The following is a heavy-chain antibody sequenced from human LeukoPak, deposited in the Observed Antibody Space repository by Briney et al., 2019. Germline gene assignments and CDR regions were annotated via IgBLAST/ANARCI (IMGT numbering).Heavy chain of an antibody. V-gene: IGHV3-30*15. CDR2: ISYDGSYK. CDR1: GFTFSNYA. CDR3: ARDVHYTLSKPGWPFDV. D-gene: IGHD1-1*01. J-gene: IGHJ3*01. Sequence: QPGGSLRLSCTASGFTFSNYAMHWVRQAPGKGPEWVAFISYDGSYKYYADSVKGRFSISRDNSKTTLYLQTSSLRPDDTAVYSCARDVHYTLSKPGWPFDVWGQGTVVTVSS.